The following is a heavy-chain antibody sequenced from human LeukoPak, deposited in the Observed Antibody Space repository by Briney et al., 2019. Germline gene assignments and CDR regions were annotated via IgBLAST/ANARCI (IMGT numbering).Heavy chain of an antibody. CDR3: ARGGLSYDFWSGYDYYYYYYMDV. J-gene: IGHJ6*03. D-gene: IGHD3-3*01. CDR1: GYTFTSYD. CDR2: MNPNSGNT. Sequence: ASVKVSCKASGYTFTSYDINWVRQATGQGLEWMGWMNPNSGNTGYAQKFQGRVTITRNTSLSTAYMELSSLRSEDTAVYYCARGGLSYDFWSGYDYYYYYYMDVWGKGTTVTVSS. V-gene: IGHV1-8*03.